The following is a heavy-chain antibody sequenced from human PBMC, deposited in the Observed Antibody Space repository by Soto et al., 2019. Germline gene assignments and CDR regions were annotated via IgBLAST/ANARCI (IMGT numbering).Heavy chain of an antibody. V-gene: IGHV3-30-3*01. Sequence: GGSLRLSCAASGFTFSSYAMHWVRQAPGKGLEWVAVISYDGSNKYYADSVKGRFTISRDNSKNTLYLQMNSLRAEDTAVYYCASTSYSSSWYFDYWGQGTLLTVSS. J-gene: IGHJ4*02. D-gene: IGHD6-13*01. CDR2: ISYDGSNK. CDR1: GFTFSSYA. CDR3: ASTSYSSSWYFDY.